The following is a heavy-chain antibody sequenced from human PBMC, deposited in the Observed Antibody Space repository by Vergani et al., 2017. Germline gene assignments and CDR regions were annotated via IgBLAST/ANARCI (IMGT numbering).Heavy chain of an antibody. CDR2: ISGSDGNT. CDR3: AKARDPNCKGGNCDSYYYGLDL. J-gene: IGHJ6*02. Sequence: EVQLLESGGNLIQPGGSLRLSCGASGFTFSSYAMTWVRLAPGKGLQWVSAISGSDGNTCYTDSVKRRFTISRDNSKNTLYLQMNSLRVEDTAIYYCAKARDPNCKGGNCDSYYYGLDLWGQGTTVTVSS. CDR1: GFTFSSYA. D-gene: IGHD2-21*01. V-gene: IGHV3-23*01.